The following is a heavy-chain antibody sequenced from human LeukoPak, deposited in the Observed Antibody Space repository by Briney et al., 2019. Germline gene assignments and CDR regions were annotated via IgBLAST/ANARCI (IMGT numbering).Heavy chain of an antibody. D-gene: IGHD3-3*01. Sequence: GGSPRLSCVASGFTFTRNCMHWVRQAPGKGLEWVAAIPHDGSNAYYADSVKGRFTISRDDSKNTQYLQMNSLRIEDSAVYYCATGSDFYYASWGQGTLVTVSS. J-gene: IGHJ5*02. V-gene: IGHV3-30-3*01. CDR1: GFTFTRNC. CDR2: IPHDGSNA. CDR3: ATGSDFYYAS.